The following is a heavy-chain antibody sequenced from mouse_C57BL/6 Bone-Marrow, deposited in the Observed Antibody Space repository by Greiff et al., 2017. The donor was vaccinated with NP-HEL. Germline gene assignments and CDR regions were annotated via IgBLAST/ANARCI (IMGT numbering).Heavy chain of an antibody. CDR3: ARRTPAMDY. CDR2: ISSGGSYT. V-gene: IGHV5-6*02. J-gene: IGHJ4*01. Sequence: EVKLVESGGDLVKPGGSLKLSCAASGFTFSSYGMSWVRQTPDKRLEWVATISSGGSYTYYPDSVKGRFTISRDNAKNTLYLQMSSLKSEDTAMYYCARRTPAMDYWGQGTSVTVSS. CDR1: GFTFSSYG.